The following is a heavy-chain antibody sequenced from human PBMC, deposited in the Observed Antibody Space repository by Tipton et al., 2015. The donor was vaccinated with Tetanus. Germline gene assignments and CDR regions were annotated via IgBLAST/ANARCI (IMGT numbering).Heavy chain of an antibody. Sequence: TLSLTCSVSGVSMSTTNYFWGWIRQPPGKGLEWIGNVYSSGSTYYNPSLKGRVTISVDTSTTQFSLRLNSVTAADTAIYYCARDHRLSASYAGWFDPWGQGTLVTVSS. V-gene: IGHV4-61*01. D-gene: IGHD1-26*01. CDR1: GVSMSTTNYF. J-gene: IGHJ5*02. CDR2: VYSSGST. CDR3: ARDHRLSASYAGWFDP.